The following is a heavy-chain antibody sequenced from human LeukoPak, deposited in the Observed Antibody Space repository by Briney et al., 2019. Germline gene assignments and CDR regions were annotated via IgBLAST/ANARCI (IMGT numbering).Heavy chain of an antibody. CDR2: IRYDGSNK. CDR1: GFTFSSYG. V-gene: IGHV3-30*02. CDR3: AKDTRDGYSSGWYPGLFDY. D-gene: IGHD6-19*01. Sequence: GGSLRLSCAASGFTFSSYGMHWVRQAPGKGLEWVAFIRYDGSNKYYADSVKGRFTISRDNSKNTLYLQMNSLRAEDTAVYYCAKDTRDGYSSGWYPGLFDYWGQGTLVTVSS. J-gene: IGHJ4*02.